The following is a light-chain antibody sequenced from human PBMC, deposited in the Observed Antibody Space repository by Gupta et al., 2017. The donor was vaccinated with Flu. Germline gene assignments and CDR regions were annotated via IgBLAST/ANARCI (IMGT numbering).Light chain of an antibody. CDR1: SSDVGRSNS. CDR3: SSYTSTNTFYV. CDR2: DVS. Sequence: QSALTQPASVSGSPGQSTTISCTGTSSDVGRSNSFSWYQQHPGKAPKLMIYDVSNRPSGVFSRFSGSESGNTASLTISGLGAEDESDYYCSSYTSTNTFYVFGTGTKVTVL. J-gene: IGLJ1*01. V-gene: IGLV2-14*01.